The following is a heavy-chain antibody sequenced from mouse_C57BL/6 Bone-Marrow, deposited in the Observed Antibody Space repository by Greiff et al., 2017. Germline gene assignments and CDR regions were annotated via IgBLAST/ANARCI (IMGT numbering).Heavy chain of an antibody. CDR2: ISSGGSYT. V-gene: IGHV5-6*02. CDR3: ARRSFYGGFAY. J-gene: IGHJ3*01. CDR1: GFTFSSYG. D-gene: IGHD1-1*01. Sequence: EVKLVESGGDLVRPGGSLKLSCAASGFTFSSYGMSWVRQTPDKRLEWVATISSGGSYTYYPASVQGRFTISRDNAKNTLYLQMSSLKSEDTAMYYCARRSFYGGFAYWGRGTLVTVSA.